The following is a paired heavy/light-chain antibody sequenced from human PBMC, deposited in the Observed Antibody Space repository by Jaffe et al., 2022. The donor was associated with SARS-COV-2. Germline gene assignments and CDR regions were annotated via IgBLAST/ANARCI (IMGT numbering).Light chain of an antibody. Sequence: QSVLTQPPSVSAAPGQKVTISCSGSSSNIGNNYVSWYQQLPGTAPKLFIFDNDKRPSGIPDRFSGSKSGTSATLAITGLQTGDEADYYCGTWDGSLSAVVFGGGTKLTVL. J-gene: IGLJ3*02. CDR3: GTWDGSLSAVV. CDR2: DND. CDR1: SSNIGNNY. V-gene: IGLV1-51*01.
Heavy chain of an antibody. CDR2: IHPSGRT. D-gene: IGHD2-15*01. Sequence: QIQLQESGPGLLKPSGTLSLTCAVSGGSISSSDWWTWVRQPPGKGLEWIGEIHPSGRTKYSPSLKSRVTISLDRTRNDFSLNLSSVTAADTAVYYCARASYVGGGKSFHYWGQGTLVTVSS. CDR1: GGSISSSDW. CDR3: ARASYVGGGKSFHY. V-gene: IGHV4-4*02. J-gene: IGHJ4*02.